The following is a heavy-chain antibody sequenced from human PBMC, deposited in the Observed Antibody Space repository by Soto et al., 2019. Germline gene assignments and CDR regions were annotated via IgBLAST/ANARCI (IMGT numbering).Heavy chain of an antibody. CDR1: GFTFSSYA. Sequence: GGSLRLSCAASGFTFSSYAVSWVRQAPGKGLEWVSAISGSGGSTYYADSVKGRFTISRDNSKNTLYLQMNSLRAEDTAVYYCSKEVLNTVTNFDYWGQGTLVTVSS. CDR2: ISGSGGST. J-gene: IGHJ4*02. V-gene: IGHV3-23*01. D-gene: IGHD4-17*01. CDR3: SKEVLNTVTNFDY.